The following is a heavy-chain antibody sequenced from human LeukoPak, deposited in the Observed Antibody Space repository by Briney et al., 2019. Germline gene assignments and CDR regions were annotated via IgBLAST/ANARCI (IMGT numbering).Heavy chain of an antibody. Sequence: GASVKVSCKASGYTFTDYYMHWVRQAPGQGLEWMGRINPNSGGTNYAQKFQGRVTMTTDTYTSTAYMELRSLRSDDTAVYYCARDITIFGVVHQNWFDPWGQGTLVTVSS. V-gene: IGHV1-2*06. J-gene: IGHJ5*02. CDR1: GYTFTDYY. CDR2: INPNSGGT. D-gene: IGHD3-3*01. CDR3: ARDITIFGVVHQNWFDP.